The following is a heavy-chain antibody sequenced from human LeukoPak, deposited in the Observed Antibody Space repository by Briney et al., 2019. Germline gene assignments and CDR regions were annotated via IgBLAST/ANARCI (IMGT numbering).Heavy chain of an antibody. CDR2: IYTSGST. V-gene: IGHV4-4*07. D-gene: IGHD1-26*01. CDR3: AREEVGATKTHFDY. CDR1: GGSISSYY. Sequence: SETLSLTCTVSGGSISSYYWSWIRQPAGKGLEWIGRIYTSGSTNYNPSLKSRVTMSVDTSKNQFSLKLSSVTAADTAVYYCAREEVGATKTHFDYWGQGTLVTVSS. J-gene: IGHJ4*02.